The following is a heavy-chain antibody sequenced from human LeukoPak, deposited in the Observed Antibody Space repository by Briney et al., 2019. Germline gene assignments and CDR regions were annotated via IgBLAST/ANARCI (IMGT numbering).Heavy chain of an antibody. CDR3: ARATVSSTPDY. D-gene: IGHD2-2*01. J-gene: IGHJ4*02. Sequence: GGSLRLSCAASGFTFSSYSMNWVRQAPGKGLEWVSSISSSSSYIYYADSVEGRFTISRDNAKNSLYLQMNSLRAEETAVYYCARATVSSTPDYWGQGTLVTVSS. CDR2: ISSSSSYI. CDR1: GFTFSSYS. V-gene: IGHV3-21*01.